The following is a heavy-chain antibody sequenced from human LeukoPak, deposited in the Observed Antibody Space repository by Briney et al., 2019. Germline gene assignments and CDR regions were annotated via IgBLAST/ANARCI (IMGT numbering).Heavy chain of an antibody. D-gene: IGHD3-3*01. J-gene: IGHJ3*02. CDR1: GGSLSSGGYY. CDR2: INYRERI. CDR3: ARGEGARYYDFLSEYIGAFDI. V-gene: IGHV4-31*03. Sequence: SETLSLTCPVSGGSLSSGGYYWSWLRQYPGKGLDWIGHINYRERIYYNPSVKGRVNISLVTSKNHVSLKLTSVTAADTAVYLCARGEGARYYDFLSEYIGAFDIWGQGTRVTVSS.